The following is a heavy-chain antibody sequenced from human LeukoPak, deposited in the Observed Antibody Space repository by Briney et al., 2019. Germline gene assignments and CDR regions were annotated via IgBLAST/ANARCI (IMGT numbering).Heavy chain of an antibody. V-gene: IGHV3-53*01. CDR1: DFSVNNNY. J-gene: IGHJ4*02. CDR3: AGGKYYGSGTRPGYLGY. Sequence: GGSLRLSCAASDFSVNNNYVDWVRQAPGKGLEWVSCMDNFGIKTYADSVWDRFTVSRDSSRNVVFLQMNSLRVEDTAVYYCAGGKYYGSGTRPGYLGYWGLGTMVTVSS. CDR2: MDNFGIK. D-gene: IGHD3-10*01.